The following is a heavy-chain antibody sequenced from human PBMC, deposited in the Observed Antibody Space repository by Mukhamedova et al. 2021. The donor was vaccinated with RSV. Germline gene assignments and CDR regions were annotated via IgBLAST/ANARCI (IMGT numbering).Heavy chain of an antibody. CDR3: ARGRGIAAD. Sequence: GEINHSGSTNYNPSLKSRVTISVDTSKNQFSLKLSSVTAADTAVYHCARGRGIAADWGQGTLVTVSS. V-gene: IGHV4-34*01. CDR2: INHSGST. D-gene: IGHD6-13*01. J-gene: IGHJ4*02.